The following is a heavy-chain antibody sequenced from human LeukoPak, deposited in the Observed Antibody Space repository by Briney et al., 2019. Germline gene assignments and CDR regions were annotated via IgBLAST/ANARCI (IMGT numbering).Heavy chain of an antibody. D-gene: IGHD3-22*01. V-gene: IGHV3-15*01. CDR1: GFTVSSNY. J-gene: IGHJ4*02. Sequence: PGGSLRLSCAASGFTVSSNYMSWVRRAPGKGLEWVGRIKSKTNGGTTDFAAPVKGRFTISREDSKNTLYLQMNSLKTEDTAVYYCTFNYDSSGALFDYWGQGSLVTVSS. CDR2: IKSKTNGGTT. CDR3: TFNYDSSGALFDY.